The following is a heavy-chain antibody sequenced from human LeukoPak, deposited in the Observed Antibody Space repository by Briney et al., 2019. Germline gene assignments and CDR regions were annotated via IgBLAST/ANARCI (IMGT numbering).Heavy chain of an antibody. J-gene: IGHJ5*02. Sequence: SETLSLTCTVSGGSISSYYWSWIRQPPGKGLERIGYIYYSGSTNYNPSLKSRVTISVDTSKNQFSLKLSSVTAADTAVYYCAADTAMVKGGFDPWGQGTLVTVSS. V-gene: IGHV4-59*01. CDR2: IYYSGST. D-gene: IGHD5-18*01. CDR3: AADTAMVKGGFDP. CDR1: GGSISSYY.